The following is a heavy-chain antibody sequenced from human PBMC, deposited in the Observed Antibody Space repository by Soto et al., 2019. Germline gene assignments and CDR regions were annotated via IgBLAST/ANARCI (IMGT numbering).Heavy chain of an antibody. CDR2: IIPILGMA. V-gene: IGHV1-69*04. CDR1: GGTFSSYT. Sequence: SVKVSCKASGGTFSSYTISWVRQAPGQGLEWMGRIIPILGMANYAQKFQGRVTITADKSTSTAYMELSSLRSEDTAVYYCAREGVGYALEPTYYYMDVWGKGTTVTVYS. CDR3: AREGVGYALEPTYYYMDV. D-gene: IGHD2-8*02. J-gene: IGHJ6*03.